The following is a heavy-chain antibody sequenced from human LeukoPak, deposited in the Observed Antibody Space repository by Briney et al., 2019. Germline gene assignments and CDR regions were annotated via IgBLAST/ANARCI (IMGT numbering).Heavy chain of an antibody. CDR1: GVSISSGGHS. V-gene: IGHV4-30-2*01. Sequence: KSSETLSLTCAVSGVSISSGGHSWSWIRQPPGKGLEWIGYIYHSGSTYYNPSLKSRVTISVDRSKNQFSLKLSSVTAADTAVYYCARVIQLWLGAFDYWGQGTLVTVSS. D-gene: IGHD5-18*01. J-gene: IGHJ4*02. CDR2: IYHSGST. CDR3: ARVIQLWLGAFDY.